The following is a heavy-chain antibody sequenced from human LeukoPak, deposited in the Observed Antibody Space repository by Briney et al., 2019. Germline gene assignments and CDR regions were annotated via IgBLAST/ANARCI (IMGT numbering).Heavy chain of an antibody. V-gene: IGHV4-34*01. CDR2: INHSGST. D-gene: IGHD2-15*01. CDR1: GGSFSGYY. J-gene: IGHJ4*02. CDR3: AKQLGYCSDGSCYFPY. Sequence: SETLSLTCAVYGGSFSGYYWSWIRQPPGKGLEWIGEINHSGSTNYNPSLKSRVTISVDTSKNQFSLKLSSVTAADTAVYYCAKQLGYCSDGSCYFPYWGQGTLVTVSS.